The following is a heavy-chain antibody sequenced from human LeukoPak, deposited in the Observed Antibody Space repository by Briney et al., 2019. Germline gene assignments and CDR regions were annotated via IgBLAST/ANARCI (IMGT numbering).Heavy chain of an antibody. J-gene: IGHJ4*02. CDR3: ARAKRDYGSGSPSVPFDY. CDR1: GGSISNYY. Sequence: SETLSLTCTVSGGSISNYYWSWIRQPPGKGLEWIGYIYYSGSTNYNPSLKSRVTISVDTSKNQFSLKLSSVTAADTAVYYCARAKRDYGSGSPSVPFDYWGQGTLVTVSS. V-gene: IGHV4-59*01. D-gene: IGHD3-10*01. CDR2: IYYSGST.